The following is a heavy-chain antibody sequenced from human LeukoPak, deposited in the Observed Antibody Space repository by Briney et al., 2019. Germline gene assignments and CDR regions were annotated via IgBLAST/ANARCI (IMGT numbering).Heavy chain of an antibody. CDR1: GGSISSYY. J-gene: IGHJ4*02. Sequence: SETLSLTCTVSGGSISSYYWSWIRQPSGKGLEWSGYIYYSGSTNYNPSLKSRVTISVDTSKNQFSLKLSSVTAADTAVYYCARMYYDILTGPNFDYWGQGTLVTVSS. CDR3: ARMYYDILTGPNFDY. D-gene: IGHD3-9*01. CDR2: IYYSGST. V-gene: IGHV4-59*01.